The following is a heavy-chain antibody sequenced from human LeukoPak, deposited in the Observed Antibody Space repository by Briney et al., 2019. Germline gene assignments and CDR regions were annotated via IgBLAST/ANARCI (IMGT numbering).Heavy chain of an antibody. V-gene: IGHV1-69*01. CDR2: IIPIFFSA. D-gene: IGHD3-10*01. CDR1: GGTFSSYA. J-gene: IGHJ4*02. Sequence: EASVKVSCKASGGTFSSYAIRWVRQAPRHALEWIGGIIPIFFSANYAQKFQGRVTITADESTSTAYMELSSLRSEDTALYYCARERDYYGSGSYYTPSEFFDYWGQGTLVTVSS. CDR3: ARERDYYGSGSYYTPSEFFDY.